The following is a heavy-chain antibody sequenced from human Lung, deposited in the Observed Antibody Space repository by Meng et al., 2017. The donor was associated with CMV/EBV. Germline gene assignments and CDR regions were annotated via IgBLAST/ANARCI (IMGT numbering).Heavy chain of an antibody. CDR1: GGTFNSYS. Sequence: SVKVSCKASGGTFNSYSISWVRQAPGQGLEWMGGSIPMYATVNYAQKFQGRVTITTDESASTAYMELSSLRSEDTGVYYCVRDCSVASCYDFYYYGMEVWGQGTTVTVSS. CDR2: SIPMYATV. J-gene: IGHJ6*02. CDR3: VRDCSVASCYDFYYYGMEV. D-gene: IGHD2-2*01. V-gene: IGHV1-69*05.